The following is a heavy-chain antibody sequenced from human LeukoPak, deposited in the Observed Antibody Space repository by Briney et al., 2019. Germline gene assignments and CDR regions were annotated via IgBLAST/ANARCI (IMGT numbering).Heavy chain of an antibody. J-gene: IGHJ4*02. CDR1: GGSISSGGYY. CDR3: AGNVDIVASV. Sequence: SETLSLTCTVSGGSISSGGYYWSWIRQHPGKGLEWIGYIYYSGSTYYNPSLKSRVTISVDTSKNQFSLKLSSVTAADTAVYYCAGNVDIVASVWGQGTLVTVSS. V-gene: IGHV4-31*03. CDR2: IYYSGST. D-gene: IGHD5-12*01.